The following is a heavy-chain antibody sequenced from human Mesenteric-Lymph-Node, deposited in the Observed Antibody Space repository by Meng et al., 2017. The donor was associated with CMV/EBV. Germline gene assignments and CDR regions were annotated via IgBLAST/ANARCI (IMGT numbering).Heavy chain of an antibody. Sequence: SVQVSCKASGFTFTSSAVQWVRQARGQRLEWIGWIVVGSGNTNYAQKFQERVTITRDMSTSTAYMELSSLRSEDTDVYYCAAPLGYCSSTSCYGHYYYGMDVWGQGTTVTVSS. J-gene: IGHJ6*02. CDR1: GFTFTSSA. D-gene: IGHD2-2*01. CDR2: IVVGSGNT. CDR3: AAPLGYCSSTSCYGHYYYGMDV. V-gene: IGHV1-58*01.